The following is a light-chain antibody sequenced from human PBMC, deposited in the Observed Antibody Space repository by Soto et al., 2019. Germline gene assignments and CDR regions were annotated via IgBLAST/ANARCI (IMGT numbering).Light chain of an antibody. J-gene: IGKJ4*01. CDR1: QGISSL. V-gene: IGKV1-12*01. CDR3: QQANSFPLT. CDR2: TAS. Sequence: DIQMTQSLSSVSASVGDRVTITCRASQGISSLLAWYQQKPGKAPNLLIHTASSLQSGVPSRFSGSGSGTDFTRTISSLQPEDFASDYWQQANSFPLTFGGGTKVEIK.